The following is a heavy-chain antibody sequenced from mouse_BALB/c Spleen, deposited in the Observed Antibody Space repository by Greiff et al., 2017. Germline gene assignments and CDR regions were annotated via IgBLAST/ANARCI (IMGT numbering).Heavy chain of an antibody. CDR1: GFSLTSYG. V-gene: IGHV2-6-2*01. CDR3: ARQGGHRFYAMDY. J-gene: IGHJ4*01. CDR2: IWSDGST. Sequence: QVHVKQSGPDLVAPSQSLSITCTVSGFSLTSYGVHWVRQPPGKGLEWLVVIWSDGSTTYNSALKSRLSISKDNSKSQVFLKMNSLQTDDTAMYYCARQGGHRFYAMDYWGQGTSVTVSS.